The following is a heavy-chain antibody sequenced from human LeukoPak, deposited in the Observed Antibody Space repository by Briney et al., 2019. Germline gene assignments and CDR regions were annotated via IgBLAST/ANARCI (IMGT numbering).Heavy chain of an antibody. V-gene: IGHV5-51*01. J-gene: IGHJ2*01. Sequence: GESLKISCKGSGYRFTNYWVAWVRQMPGKGLEWMGMIYPGHSDTRYSPSFQGQVTISADESITTAYLQWSSLKASDTAIYYCARTPGSSDYRGYQYWYFDLWGRGTLVSVSS. D-gene: IGHD5-12*01. CDR1: GYRFTNYW. CDR2: IYPGHSDT. CDR3: ARTPGSSDYRGYQYWYFDL.